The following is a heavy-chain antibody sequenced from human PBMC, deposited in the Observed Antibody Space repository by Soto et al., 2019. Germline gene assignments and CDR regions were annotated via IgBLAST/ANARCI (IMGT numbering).Heavy chain of an antibody. CDR3: ARYRREAVAGYTLDN. V-gene: IGHV4-34*01. Sequence: TSKTLSLTCAVYGGSFSGYYWSWIRQPPGKGLERIGYVYHSGSTNYNPSLKSRVTISEDTSKSQFSLKVNSMTAADTAVYYCARYRREAVAGYTLDNWGQGILVTVSS. J-gene: IGHJ4*02. D-gene: IGHD6-13*01. CDR1: GGSFSGYY. CDR2: VYHSGST.